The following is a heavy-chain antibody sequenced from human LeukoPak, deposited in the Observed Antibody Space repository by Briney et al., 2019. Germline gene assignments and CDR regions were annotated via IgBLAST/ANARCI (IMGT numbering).Heavy chain of an antibody. CDR2: IYYSGST. CDR3: ARDVSSSGWGSGAFDI. Sequence: SETLSLTCTVSGGSISSSSYYWGWIRQPPGKGLEWIGSIYYSGSTYYNPSLKSRVTISVDTSKNQFSLKLSSVTAADTAVYYCARDVSSSGWGSGAFDIWGQGTMVTVSS. CDR1: GGSISSSSYY. D-gene: IGHD6-19*01. V-gene: IGHV4-39*07. J-gene: IGHJ3*02.